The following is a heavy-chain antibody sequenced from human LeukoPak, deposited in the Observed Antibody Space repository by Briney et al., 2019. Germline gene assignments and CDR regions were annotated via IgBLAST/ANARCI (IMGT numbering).Heavy chain of an antibody. J-gene: IGHJ4*02. Sequence: GGSLRLSCAASGFTFSSYWMHWVRQAPGKGLVWVSRINSDGSSTSYADSVKGRFTISRDNAKDTLYLQMNSLRAEDTAVYYCAKEPPYCGGDCRFLLDYWGQGTLVTVSS. D-gene: IGHD2-21*02. CDR3: AKEPPYCGGDCRFLLDY. CDR1: GFTFSSYW. CDR2: INSDGSST. V-gene: IGHV3-74*01.